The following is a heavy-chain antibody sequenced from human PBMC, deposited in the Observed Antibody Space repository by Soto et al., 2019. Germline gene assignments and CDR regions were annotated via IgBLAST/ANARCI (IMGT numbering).Heavy chain of an antibody. Sequence: QLKLQESGSGLVKPSQTLSLTCAVSGGSISSGGYSWSWIRQPPGKGLECIGYIYHSGSTYYSPSLKSRVTISVDRSKNQFSLKLSSVTAADTAVYYCARGPPLGYWGQGTLVTVSS. CDR1: GGSISSGGYS. CDR2: IYHSGST. J-gene: IGHJ4*02. V-gene: IGHV4-30-2*01. CDR3: ARGPPLGY.